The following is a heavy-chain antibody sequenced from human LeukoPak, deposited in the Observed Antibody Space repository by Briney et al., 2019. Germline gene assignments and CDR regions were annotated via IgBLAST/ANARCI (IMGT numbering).Heavy chain of an antibody. V-gene: IGHV3-11*05. CDR3: ARDGDRIAVAGQYYYYYGMDV. CDR2: ISSSSSYT. J-gene: IGHJ6*04. Sequence: GGSLRLSCAASGFTFSDYYMSWIRQAPGKGLEWVSYISSSSSYTNYADSVKGRFTISRGKPKNSLYLQINSLRAEDTAVYYCARDGDRIAVAGQYYYYYGMDVWGKGTTVTVSS. CDR1: GFTFSDYY. D-gene: IGHD6-19*01.